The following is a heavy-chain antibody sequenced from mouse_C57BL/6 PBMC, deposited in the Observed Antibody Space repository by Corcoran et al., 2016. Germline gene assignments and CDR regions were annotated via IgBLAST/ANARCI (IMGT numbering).Heavy chain of an antibody. CDR2: INTYSGVP. D-gene: IGHD2-3*01. Sequence: QIQLVQSGPELKKPGETVKISCKASGYTFTTYGMSWVKQAPGKGLKWMGWINTYSGVPTYADDFKGRFAFSLETSASTAYLQINNLKNEDTATYFCARGDGYCGFAWFAYWGQGTLVTVSA. J-gene: IGHJ3*01. CDR1: GYTFTTYG. V-gene: IGHV9-3*01. CDR3: ARGDGYCGFAWFAY.